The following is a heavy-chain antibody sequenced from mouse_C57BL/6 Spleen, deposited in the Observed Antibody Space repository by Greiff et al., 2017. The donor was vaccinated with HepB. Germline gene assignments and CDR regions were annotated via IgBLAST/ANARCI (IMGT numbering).Heavy chain of an antibody. V-gene: IGHV1-64*01. Sequence: QVQLQQPGAELVKPGASVKLSCKASGYTFTSYWMHWVKQRPGQGLEWIGMIHPNSGSTNYNEKFKSKATLTVDKSSSTAYMQLSSLTSEDSAVYYCAIIVDYYYGSSGWGQGTLVTVSA. J-gene: IGHJ3*01. D-gene: IGHD1-1*01. CDR2: IHPNSGST. CDR3: AIIVDYYYGSSG. CDR1: GYTFTSYW.